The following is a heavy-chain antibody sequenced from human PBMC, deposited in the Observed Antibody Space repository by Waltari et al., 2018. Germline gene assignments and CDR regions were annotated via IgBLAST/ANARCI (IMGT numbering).Heavy chain of an antibody. D-gene: IGHD2-21*01. V-gene: IGHV4-61*02. CDR3: AGTYCGGDCWSFDY. CDR1: GGSISSGSYY. J-gene: IGHJ4*02. Sequence: QVQLQESSPGLVKPSQTLSLTCTVSGGSISSGSYYWGWIRQPAGKGLEWIGRIYTSGSTNYNPSLKSRVTISVDTSKNQFSLKLSSVTAADTAVYYCAGTYCGGDCWSFDYWGQGTLVTVSS. CDR2: IYTSGST.